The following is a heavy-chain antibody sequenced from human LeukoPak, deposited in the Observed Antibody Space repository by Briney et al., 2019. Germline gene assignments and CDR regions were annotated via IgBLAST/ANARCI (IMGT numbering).Heavy chain of an antibody. CDR2: ISSSSSEI. CDR1: GFTFSSYS. D-gene: IGHD3-3*01. J-gene: IGHJ3*02. CDR3: ARESGECDLQAFDI. Sequence: GGSLRLSCAASGFTFSSYSMNWGGQAPGKGGEWGASISSSSSEIYYADSGKGGVTISRDNATNSLYLQMNTLSAEDTAVYYCARESGECDLQAFDIWGPATMVTVSS. V-gene: IGHV3-21*01.